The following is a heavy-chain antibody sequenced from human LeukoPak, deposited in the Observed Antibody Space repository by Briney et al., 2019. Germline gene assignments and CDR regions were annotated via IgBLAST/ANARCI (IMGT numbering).Heavy chain of an antibody. CDR2: IIPIFGTA. V-gene: IGHV1-69*05. D-gene: IGHD2-15*01. J-gene: IGHJ4*02. Sequence: SVKVSCKASGGTFSSYAICWVRQAPGQGLEWMGRIIPIFGTANYAQKFQGRVTITTDESTSTAYMELSSLRSEDTAVYYCASGLLNALFDYWGQGTLVTVSS. CDR1: GGTFSSYA. CDR3: ASGLLNALFDY.